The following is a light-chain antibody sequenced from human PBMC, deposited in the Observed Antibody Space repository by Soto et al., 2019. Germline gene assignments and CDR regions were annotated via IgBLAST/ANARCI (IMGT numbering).Light chain of an antibody. CDR2: DVS. Sequence: GLTQPGSVSGSPGQSITISCTRTSSDVGGYNYVSWYQQHPGKAPKLMIYDVSNRPSGVSNRFSGSKSGNTASLTISGLQAEDEADYYCSSYTSSSTYVFGTGTKVTVL. CDR3: SSYTSSSTYV. J-gene: IGLJ1*01. CDR1: SSDVGGYNY. V-gene: IGLV2-14*01.